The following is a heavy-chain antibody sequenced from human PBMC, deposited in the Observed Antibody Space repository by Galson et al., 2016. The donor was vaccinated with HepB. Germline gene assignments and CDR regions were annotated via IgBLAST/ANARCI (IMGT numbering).Heavy chain of an antibody. J-gene: IGHJ4*02. D-gene: IGHD5-24*01. Sequence: SLRLSCAASGFTYNMYWMAWVRQAPGRGLEWVANIKEDGREQYYVDSVKGRFTISRDNTRNSLYLQMNSLRAKDTAIYYCVREGLADGSYFDYWGQGTLVTVSS. CDR1: GFTYNMYW. CDR2: IKEDGREQ. V-gene: IGHV3-7*01. CDR3: VREGLADGSYFDY.